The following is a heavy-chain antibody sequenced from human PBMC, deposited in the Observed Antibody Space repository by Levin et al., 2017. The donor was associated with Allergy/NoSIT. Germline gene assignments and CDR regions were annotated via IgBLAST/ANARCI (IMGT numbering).Heavy chain of an antibody. J-gene: IGHJ6*02. D-gene: IGHD1-26*01. CDR3: ARVRDSGSYYHYYYYYGMDG. V-gene: IGHV1-18*01. CDR2: ISAYNGNT. Sequence: ASVKVSCKASGYTFTSYGISWVRQAPGQGLEWMGWISAYNGNTNYAQKLQGRVTMTTDTSTSTAYMELRSLRSDDTAVYYCARVRDSGSYYHYYYYYGMDGWGQGTTVTVSS. CDR1: GYTFTSYG.